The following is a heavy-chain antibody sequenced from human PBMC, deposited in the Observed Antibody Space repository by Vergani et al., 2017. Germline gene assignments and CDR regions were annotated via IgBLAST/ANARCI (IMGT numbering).Heavy chain of an antibody. V-gene: IGHV3-9*01. CDR3: AKDLGSIAAYYAFDI. CDR2: ISWNSGSI. Sequence: EVQLVESGGGLVQPGRSLRLSCAASGFTFDDYAMHWVRQAPGKGLEWVSGISWNSGSIGCADSVKGRFTISRDNAKNSLYLQMNSLRAEDTALYYCAKDLGSIAAYYAFDIWGQGTMVTVSS. CDR1: GFTFDDYA. D-gene: IGHD6-6*01. J-gene: IGHJ3*02.